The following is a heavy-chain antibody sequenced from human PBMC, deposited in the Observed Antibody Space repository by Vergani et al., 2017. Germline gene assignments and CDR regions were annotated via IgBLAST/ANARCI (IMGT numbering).Heavy chain of an antibody. J-gene: IGHJ6*03. CDR1: GGSISSYY. V-gene: IGHV4-4*07. Sequence: QVQLQESGPGLVKPSETLSLTCTVSGGSISSYYWSWIRQPAGKGLGWIGRIYTSGGTNYNPSLKSRVTMSVDTSKNQFSLKLSSVTAADTAVYYCVRDSRVAVAGYYYYYYMDVWGKGTTVTVSS. D-gene: IGHD6-19*01. CDR3: VRDSRVAVAGYYYYYYMDV. CDR2: IYTSGGT.